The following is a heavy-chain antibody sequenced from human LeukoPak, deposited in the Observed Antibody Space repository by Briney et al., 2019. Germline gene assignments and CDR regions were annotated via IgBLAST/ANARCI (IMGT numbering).Heavy chain of an antibody. V-gene: IGHV3-33*01. D-gene: IGHD2-15*01. CDR1: GFTFSTYG. CDR3: ARDIYCSGGSCYSTDLFDY. J-gene: IGHJ4*02. Sequence: GGSLRLSCAASGFTFSTYGMHWVRQAPGKGLEWVAIIWYDGSDKYYADSVKGRFTISRDNSKNTLYLQMNSLRAEDTAVYYCARDIYCSGGSCYSTDLFDYWGQGTLVTVSS. CDR2: IWYDGSDK.